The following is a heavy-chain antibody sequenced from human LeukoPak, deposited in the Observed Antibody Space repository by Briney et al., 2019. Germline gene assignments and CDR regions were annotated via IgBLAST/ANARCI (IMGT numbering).Heavy chain of an antibody. J-gene: IGHJ4*02. CDR2: INTNTGNP. V-gene: IGHV7-4-1*02. D-gene: IGHD3-10*01. Sequence: INTNTGNPTYAQGFTGRFVFSLDTSVSTAYLQISSLKAEDTAVYYCARSSGSGSYLCDYWGRGTLVTVSS. CDR3: ARSSGSGSYLCDY.